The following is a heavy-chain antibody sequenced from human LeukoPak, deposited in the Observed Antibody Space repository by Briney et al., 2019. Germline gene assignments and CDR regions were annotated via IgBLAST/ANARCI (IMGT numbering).Heavy chain of an antibody. CDR2: IYYSGST. D-gene: IGHD5-18*01. CDR1: GGSISSYY. Sequence: SETLSLTCTVSGGSISSYYWSWIRQPPGKGLEWIGYIYYSGSTNYNPSLKSRVTISVDTSKNQFSLKLSSVTAADTAVYYCARADSYGLYGMDVWGQGTTVTVSS. CDR3: ARADSYGLYGMDV. V-gene: IGHV4-59*01. J-gene: IGHJ6*01.